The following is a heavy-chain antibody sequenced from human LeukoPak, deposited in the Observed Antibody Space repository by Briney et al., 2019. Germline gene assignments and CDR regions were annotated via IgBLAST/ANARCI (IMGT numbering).Heavy chain of an antibody. D-gene: IGHD5-18*01. J-gene: IGHJ4*02. Sequence: GGSLRLSCAASGFTFSSYGMHWVRQAPGKGLEWVAVISYDGSNKYYADSVEGRFTISRDNSKNTLYLQMNSLRAEDTAVYYCAKGEFSYSYGYFDYWGQGTLVTVSS. CDR3: AKGEFSYSYGYFDY. V-gene: IGHV3-30*18. CDR1: GFTFSSYG. CDR2: ISYDGSNK.